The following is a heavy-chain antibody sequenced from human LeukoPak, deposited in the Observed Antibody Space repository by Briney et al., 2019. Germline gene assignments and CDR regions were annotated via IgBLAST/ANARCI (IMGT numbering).Heavy chain of an antibody. D-gene: IGHD3-22*01. CDR3: ARGNPPRVSFRYYYDSSGPIDY. V-gene: IGHV4-34*01. Sequence: PSETLSLTCAVYGGSFSGYYWSWIRQPPGKGLEWIGEINHSGSTNYNPSLKSRVTISVDTSKNQFSLKLSSVTAADTAVYYCARGNPPRVSFRYYYDSSGPIDYWGQGTLVTVSS. CDR1: GGSFSGYY. CDR2: INHSGST. J-gene: IGHJ4*02.